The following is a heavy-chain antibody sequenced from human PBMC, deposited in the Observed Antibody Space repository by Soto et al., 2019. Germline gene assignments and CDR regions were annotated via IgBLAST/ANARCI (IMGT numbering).Heavy chain of an antibody. CDR2: INPDSGGT. CDR3: ARASYYDSSGYREFDY. V-gene: IGHV1-2*04. J-gene: IGHJ4*02. CDR1: GYTFTGYY. D-gene: IGHD3-22*01. Sequence: ASVKVSCKTSGYTFTGYYMHWVRQAPGQGLEWMGWINPDSGGTNYAQKFQGWVTMTRDTSISTAYMELSRLRSDDTAVYYCARASYYDSSGYREFDYWGQGTLGSVSS.